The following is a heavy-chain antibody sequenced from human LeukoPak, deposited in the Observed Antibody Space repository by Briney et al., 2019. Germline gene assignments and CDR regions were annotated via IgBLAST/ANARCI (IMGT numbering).Heavy chain of an antibody. CDR1: GDSISRYY. CDR2: IFYNGST. V-gene: IGHV4-59*12. D-gene: IGHD5-12*01. CDR3: ARGTVATIGDY. J-gene: IGHJ4*02. Sequence: SETLSLTCTVSGDSISRYYWSWIRQPPGKGLEWIGYIFYNGSTNYNPSLKSRVTISVDTSKKQFSLKLRSVTAADTAVYYCARGTVATIGDYWGQGTLVTVSS.